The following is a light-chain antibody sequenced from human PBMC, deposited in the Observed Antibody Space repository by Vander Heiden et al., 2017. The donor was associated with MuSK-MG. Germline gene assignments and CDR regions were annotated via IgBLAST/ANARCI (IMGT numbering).Light chain of an antibody. CDR1: NSDVGSSNY. J-gene: IGLJ2*01. V-gene: IGLV2-14*03. CDR2: DFS. Sequence: SALTPSASVSGSPGPSITMSCTGSNSDVGSSNYVSWYHQYPGEAPKLLISDFSSRPSGISGRFSVSKTGLTAFLTISGLQTEDEGDYYCASYVHETSLLFGGGTRLAVL. CDR3: ASYVHETSLL.